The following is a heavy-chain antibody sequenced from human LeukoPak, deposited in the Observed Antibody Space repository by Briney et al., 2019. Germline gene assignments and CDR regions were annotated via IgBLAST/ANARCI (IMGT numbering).Heavy chain of an antibody. V-gene: IGHV4-34*01. Sequence: SETLSLTCAVYGGSFSGYYWSWIRQPPGKGLEWIGEINHSGSTNYNPSLKSRVTISVDTSKNQFSLKLSSVTAADTAVHYCARGPRVVVTATRRHFVYWGQGTLVTVSS. CDR3: ARGPRVVVTATRRHFVY. J-gene: IGHJ4*02. D-gene: IGHD2-21*02. CDR2: INHSGST. CDR1: GGSFSGYY.